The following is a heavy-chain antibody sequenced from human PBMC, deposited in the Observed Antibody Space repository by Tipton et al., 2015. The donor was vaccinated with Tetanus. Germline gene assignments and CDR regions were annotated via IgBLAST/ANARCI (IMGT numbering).Heavy chain of an antibody. J-gene: IGHJ5*02. V-gene: IGHV3-33*01. CDR1: GFTFSSYG. CDR3: ARDGDGFEPAGNWFDP. Sequence: SGFTFSSYGMHWVRQAPGKGLEWVAVIWYDGSNKYYADSVKGRFTISRDNPKNTLYLQMNSLRAEDTAVYYCARDGDGFEPAGNWFDPWGQGTLVTVSS. CDR2: IWYDGSNK. D-gene: IGHD2-21*02.